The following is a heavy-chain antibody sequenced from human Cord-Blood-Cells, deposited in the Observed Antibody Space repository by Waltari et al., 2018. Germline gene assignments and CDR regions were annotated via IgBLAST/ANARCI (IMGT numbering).Heavy chain of an antibody. D-gene: IGHD2-8*01. CDR3: AREGGDCTNGVCYTGAAFDI. J-gene: IGHJ3*02. V-gene: IGHV1-69*06. Sequence: QVQLVQSGAEVKKPGSSVKVSCKASGGTFSSYAISWVRSAPGHGLAWMGGIIPIFGTANYAQKFQVRVTITADNSTSTAYMELSSLRSEDTAVYYCAREGGDCTNGVCYTGAAFDIWGQGTMVTVSS. CDR1: GGTFSSYA. CDR2: IIPIFGTA.